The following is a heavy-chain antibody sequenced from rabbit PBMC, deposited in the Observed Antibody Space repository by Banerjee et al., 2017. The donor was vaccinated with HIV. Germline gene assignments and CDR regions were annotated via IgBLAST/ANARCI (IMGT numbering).Heavy chain of an antibody. Sequence: QSLEESGGDLVKPEGSLTLTCTASGFSFSNNYYMCWVRQAPGKGLEWIACIWTSSGFTYYASWAKGRFTISKTSSTTVTLQMTSLTAADTATYFCARAGGYTGYGLNLWGPGTLVTVS. CDR2: IWTSSGFT. CDR1: GFSFSNNYY. D-gene: IGHD7-1*01. J-gene: IGHJ4*01. CDR3: ARAGGYTGYGLNL. V-gene: IGHV1S40*01.